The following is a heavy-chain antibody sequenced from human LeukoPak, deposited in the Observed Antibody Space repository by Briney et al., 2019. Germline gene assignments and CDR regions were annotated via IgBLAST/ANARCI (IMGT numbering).Heavy chain of an antibody. J-gene: IGHJ4*02. V-gene: IGHV4-4*09. Sequence: SETLSLTCTVSGGFISGYYWSWIRQPPGKGVEWIGYIYSSGNTDYNPSLKSRVTISTDTSKNQFSLKLSSVTAADTAVYYCARLPLRSHFDYWGRGTLVTVSS. CDR2: IYSSGNT. CDR3: ARLPLRSHFDY. CDR1: GGFISGYY.